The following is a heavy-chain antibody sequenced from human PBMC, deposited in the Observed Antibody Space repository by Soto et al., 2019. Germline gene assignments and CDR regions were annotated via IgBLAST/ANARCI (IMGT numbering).Heavy chain of an antibody. J-gene: IGHJ3*01. CDR3: ERAPLGALDF. V-gene: IGHV1-69*06. CDR1: GGTFSRYA. Sequence: GASVQVSCTASGGTFSRYAISWVRQAPGQGLEWLGGIIPIFGTANYAQKYKGRVTITGDKSTSTASVELSSPSSEGTDVHCCERAPLGALDFWGHGTKVTVSS. CDR2: IIPIFGTA.